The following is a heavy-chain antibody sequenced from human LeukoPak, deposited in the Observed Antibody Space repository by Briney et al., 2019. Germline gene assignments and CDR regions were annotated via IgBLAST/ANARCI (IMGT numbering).Heavy chain of an antibody. Sequence: SETLSLTCTVSGGSFSTYYWSWIRRPPGRELEWIAYIHASGPTNYNPSLKSRITISVDTSKNQFSLKLSSVTAADTAVYYCARHDAGIAARPFDNWGQGTLVTVSS. V-gene: IGHV4-4*09. CDR3: ARHDAGIAARPFDN. CDR2: IHASGPT. CDR1: GGSFSTYY. D-gene: IGHD6-6*01. J-gene: IGHJ4*02.